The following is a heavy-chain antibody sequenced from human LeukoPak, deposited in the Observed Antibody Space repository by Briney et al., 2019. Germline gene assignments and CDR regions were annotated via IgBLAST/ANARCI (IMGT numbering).Heavy chain of an antibody. V-gene: IGHV4-59*01. CDR3: AKDSSVHWSLFEYYMDV. J-gene: IGHJ6*03. CDR2: IHYSGST. CDR1: GGSISSYY. D-gene: IGHD3-9*01. Sequence: SGTLSLTCTVSGGSISSYYWSWIRQPPGKGLEWIGYIHYSGSTNYNPSLKSRVTISVDTSKNQFSLKLSSVTAADTALYYCAKDSSVHWSLFEYYMDVWGKGTTVTVSS.